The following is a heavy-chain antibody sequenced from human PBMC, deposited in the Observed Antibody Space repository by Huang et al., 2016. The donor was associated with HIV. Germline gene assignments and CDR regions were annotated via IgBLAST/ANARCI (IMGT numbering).Heavy chain of an antibody. Sequence: MESGGGVVQPGKSMRLSCKASGFAFSDYSMYWVRQVTGNGPEWVAVISLTSCHVDYKDSVRCRVTCSKDNNKSLVFFDLANVKVDDTAMYYCAKGIIKKGLKVVDGYAPHTLYLYSGMDVWGKGTPVIVSS. CDR3: AKGIIKKGLKVVDGYAPHTLYLYSGMDV. D-gene: IGHD3-16*01. CDR1: GFAFSDYS. V-gene: IGHV3-9*01. J-gene: IGHJ6*04. CDR2: ISLTSCHV.